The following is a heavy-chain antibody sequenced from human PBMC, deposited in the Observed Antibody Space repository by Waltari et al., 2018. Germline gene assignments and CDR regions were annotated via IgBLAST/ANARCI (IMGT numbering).Heavy chain of an antibody. J-gene: IGHJ3*02. V-gene: IGHV1-18*01. CDR3: ARVYMEEWLVRSNGAFDI. CDR2: TSAYNGNT. CDR1: GYTFTSYG. D-gene: IGHD6-19*01. Sequence: QVQLVQSGAEVKKPGASVKVSCKASGYTFTSYGISWVRQAPGQGLEWMGWTSAYNGNTNYAQKLQGRVTMTTDTSTSTAYMELRSLRSDDTAVYYCARVYMEEWLVRSNGAFDIWGQGTMVTVSS.